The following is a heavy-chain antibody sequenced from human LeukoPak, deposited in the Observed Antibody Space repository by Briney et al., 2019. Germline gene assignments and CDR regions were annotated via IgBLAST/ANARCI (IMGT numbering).Heavy chain of an antibody. V-gene: IGHV3-23*01. CDR3: ARAYSRESGYDFVFEN. CDR2: FIDTGGSI. D-gene: IGHD5-12*01. J-gene: IGHJ4*02. Sequence: TGGSLRLSCAASGFTLSSYAMSWVRQAPGKGLKWVSGFIDTGGSIYYAESVKGRFTISRDNSKNTVYLEMNSLRAEDTAVYYCARAYSRESGYDFVFENWGQGTLVSVSS. CDR1: GFTLSSYA.